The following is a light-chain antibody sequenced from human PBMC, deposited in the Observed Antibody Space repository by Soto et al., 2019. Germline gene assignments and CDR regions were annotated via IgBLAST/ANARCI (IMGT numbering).Light chain of an antibody. CDR2: DAS. Sequence: DIQMTQSPSTLSASVGDRVTISCRASQNIHNWLAWYQQKTGKAPKLLIYDASSLESGVASRFSGSGSGTAFPLTISSLQPDYFATYYCQLYSDLSTFGQGTKLEI. V-gene: IGKV1-5*01. CDR1: QNIHNW. J-gene: IGKJ2*01. CDR3: QLYSDLST.